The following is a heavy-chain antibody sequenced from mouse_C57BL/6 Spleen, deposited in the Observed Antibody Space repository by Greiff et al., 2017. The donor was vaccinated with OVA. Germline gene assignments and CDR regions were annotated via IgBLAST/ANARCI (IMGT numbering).Heavy chain of an antibody. V-gene: IGHV1-69*01. CDR1: GYTFTSYW. J-gene: IGHJ4*01. CDR2: IDPSDSYT. CDR3: SRFTRGYYARDY. Sequence: QVQLQQPGAELVMPGASVTLSCKASGYTFTSYWMHWVKQTPGHGLEWIGEIDPSDSYTNYNQKFKGKSTLTVDKSSSTAYMQLSSLTSEDSAVFDCSRFTRGYYARDYWGQGTTVTVSS.